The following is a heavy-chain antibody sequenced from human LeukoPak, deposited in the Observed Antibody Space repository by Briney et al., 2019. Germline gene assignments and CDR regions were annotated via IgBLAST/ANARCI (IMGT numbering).Heavy chain of an antibody. Sequence: PGGSLRLSCAASGFTFSRFWMHWVRQAPGKGLVWVSRINTDASNTIYADSVKGRFTISRDNAKSTLYLQMNSLRAEDTAVYYCATDQSIAGPTTADYWGQGTLVTVSS. D-gene: IGHD1-26*01. CDR3: ATDQSIAGPTTADY. J-gene: IGHJ4*02. V-gene: IGHV3-74*01. CDR1: GFTFSRFW. CDR2: INTDASNT.